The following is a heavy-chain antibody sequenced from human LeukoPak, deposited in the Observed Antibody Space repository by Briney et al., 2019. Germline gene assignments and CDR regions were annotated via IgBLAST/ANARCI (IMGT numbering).Heavy chain of an antibody. V-gene: IGHV4-31*03. CDR3: ARARKAAMDAFDI. CDR2: IYYSGST. J-gene: IGHJ3*02. D-gene: IGHD2-2*01. CDR1: GGSISSGGYY. Sequence: SQTLSLTCTVSGGSISSGGYYWCWIRQHPGKGLEWIGYIYYSGSTYYNPSLKSRVTISVDTSKNQFSLKLSSVTAADTAVYYCARARKAAMDAFDIWGQGTMVTVSS.